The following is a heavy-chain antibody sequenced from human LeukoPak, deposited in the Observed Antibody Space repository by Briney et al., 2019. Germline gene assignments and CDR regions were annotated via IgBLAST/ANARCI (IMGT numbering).Heavy chain of an antibody. CDR2: ISDSGST. V-gene: IGHV4-59*11. J-gene: IGHJ4*02. CDR3: ARARAGTFDY. CDR1: GGSLSTHH. Sequence: SETLSLTCVVSGGSLSTHHWSWIRQSPGRGLEWIGYISDSGSTNFNPSLKSRVTISVDTSKNQFSLQLNSVTPEDTAVYYCARARAGTFDYWGQGTLVTVSS. D-gene: IGHD6-19*01.